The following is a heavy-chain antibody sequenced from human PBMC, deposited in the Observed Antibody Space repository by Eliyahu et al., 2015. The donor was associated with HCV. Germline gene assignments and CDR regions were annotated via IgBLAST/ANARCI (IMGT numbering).Heavy chain of an antibody. CDR1: GGSISSNTYY. CDR3: AGLQAVAGEDY. Sequence: QVQLQESGPGLVKPSQTLSLTCTXSGGSISSNTYYWSWIRQPAGKGLQWIGRVYNSGSTNHNPSLESRVTISIDTSKNLFSLNLRSVTAADTAVYYCAGLQAVAGEDYWGQGTLVTVSS. D-gene: IGHD6-19*01. CDR2: VYNSGST. J-gene: IGHJ4*02. V-gene: IGHV4-61*02.